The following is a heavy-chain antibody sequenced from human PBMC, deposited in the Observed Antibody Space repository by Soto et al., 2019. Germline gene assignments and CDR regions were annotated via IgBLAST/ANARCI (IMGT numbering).Heavy chain of an antibody. CDR1: GYTFNNYG. D-gene: IGHD3-10*01. V-gene: IGHV1-18*01. Sequence: QVQLVQSGAEVKKPGASVKVSCKTSGYTFNNYGISWVRQAPGQGLEWMGWISDYNGNTNYAQKFQGRVTMXXDXSTXTVYMVLTSLRSDDTAVYYCARDGYYDSGSYGMDVWGRGTTVTVSS. CDR2: ISDYNGNT. CDR3: ARDGYYDSGSYGMDV. J-gene: IGHJ6*02.